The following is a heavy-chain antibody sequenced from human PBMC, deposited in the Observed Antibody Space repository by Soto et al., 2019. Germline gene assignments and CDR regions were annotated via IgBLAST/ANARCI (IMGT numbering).Heavy chain of an antibody. CDR3: ARSHRYCSSTSCQGFDP. D-gene: IGHD2-2*01. CDR1: GFTFSSYS. Sequence: PGGSLRLSCAASGFTFSSYSMNWVRQAPGKGLEWVSSINSRSSYIYYADSVRGRFTISRDNAKNSLYLQMNSLRGEDTAVYYCARSHRYCSSTSCQGFDPWGQGTLVTVSS. V-gene: IGHV3-21*01. CDR2: INSRSSYI. J-gene: IGHJ5*02.